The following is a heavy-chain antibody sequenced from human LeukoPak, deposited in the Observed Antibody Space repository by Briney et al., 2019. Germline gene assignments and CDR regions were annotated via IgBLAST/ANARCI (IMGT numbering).Heavy chain of an antibody. J-gene: IGHJ5*02. D-gene: IGHD5-18*01. CDR1: GYTFTSYD. CDR3: ARANPTWILSDWFVP. CDR2: MNPNSGNT. Sequence: GASVKVSCKASGYTFTSYDINWVRQATGRGLEWMGWMNPNSGNTDYAQKFQGRVTMTRNTSISTAYMELSSLRSEDTAVYYCARANPTWILSDWFVPWGQGTLVTVSS. V-gene: IGHV1-8*01.